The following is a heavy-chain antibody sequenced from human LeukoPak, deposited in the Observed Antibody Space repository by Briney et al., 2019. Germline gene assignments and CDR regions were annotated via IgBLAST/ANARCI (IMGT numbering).Heavy chain of an antibody. Sequence: QTGGSLRLSCAASGFTFSSYAMHWVRQAPGKGLEYVSAISSNGGSTYYANSVKGRFTISRDNSKNTLYLQMGSLRAEDMAVYYCAREAVAGTDYWGQGTLVTVSS. CDR1: GFTFSSYA. J-gene: IGHJ4*02. CDR3: AREAVAGTDY. V-gene: IGHV3-64*01. D-gene: IGHD6-19*01. CDR2: ISSNGGST.